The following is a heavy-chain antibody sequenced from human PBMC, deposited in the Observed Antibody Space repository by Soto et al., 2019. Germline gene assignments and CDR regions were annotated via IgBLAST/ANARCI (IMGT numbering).Heavy chain of an antibody. CDR2: INPNSGGT. Sequence: ASVKVSCKASGYTFTGYYMHWVRQAPGQGLEWMGWINPNSGGTNYAQKFQGWVTMTRDTSISTAYMELSRLRSDDTAVYYCARGLDPYGSGSYYLYYCGMDVWGQGTTVTVSS. D-gene: IGHD3-10*01. CDR3: ARGLDPYGSGSYYLYYCGMDV. CDR1: GYTFTGYY. J-gene: IGHJ6*02. V-gene: IGHV1-2*04.